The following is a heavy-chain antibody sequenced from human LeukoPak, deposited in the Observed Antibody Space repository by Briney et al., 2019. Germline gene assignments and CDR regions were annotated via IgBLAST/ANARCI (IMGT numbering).Heavy chain of an antibody. CDR2: IHYTGST. V-gene: IGHV4-59*01. CDR1: GGSISSYY. J-gene: IGHJ3*02. Sequence: SETLSLXCTVSGGSISSYYWSWSRQPPGKGLEWIGYIHYTGSTNYNASLKSRVTISVDTSKNQFSLRLTSVTAADTAIYYCARGLLGATRAFDMWGQGTMVIVSS. D-gene: IGHD1-26*01. CDR3: ARGLLGATRAFDM.